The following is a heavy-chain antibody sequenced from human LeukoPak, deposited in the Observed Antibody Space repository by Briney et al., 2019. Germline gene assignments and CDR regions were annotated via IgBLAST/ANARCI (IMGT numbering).Heavy chain of an antibody. D-gene: IGHD3-10*01. Sequence: SETLSLTCAVYGGSFSGYYWSWIRQPPGKGLEWIGEINHSGSTNYNPSLKSRVTISVDTSKNQFSLKLSSVTAADTAVYYCARSRYYYGSGSYLGNFDYWGQGTLVTVSS. V-gene: IGHV4-34*01. J-gene: IGHJ4*02. CDR2: INHSGST. CDR3: ARSRYYYGSGSYLGNFDY. CDR1: GGSFSGYY.